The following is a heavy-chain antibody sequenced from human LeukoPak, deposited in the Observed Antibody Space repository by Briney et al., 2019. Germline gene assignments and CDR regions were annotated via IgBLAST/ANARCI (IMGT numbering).Heavy chain of an antibody. CDR1: GFTFSSSA. J-gene: IGHJ4*02. CDR2: ISNNGGYT. V-gene: IGHV3-23*01. D-gene: IGHD2-15*01. Sequence: GGSLRLSCAASGFTFSSSAMSWVRQAPGKGLEWVSAISNNGGYTYYADSVQGRFTISRDNSKSTLCLQMNSLRAEDTAVYYCAKRLGYCSDGSCYFPYWGQGTLVTVSS. CDR3: AKRLGYCSDGSCYFPY.